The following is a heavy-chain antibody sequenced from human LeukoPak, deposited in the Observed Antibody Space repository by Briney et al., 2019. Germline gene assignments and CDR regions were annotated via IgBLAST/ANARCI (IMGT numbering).Heavy chain of an antibody. D-gene: IGHD5-24*01. CDR1: VASISSSSYY. V-gene: IGHV4-39*07. Sequence: SETLSLTCTVSVASISSSSYYWGWIRHPPGKGLEWIGSIYYSGSTYYNPRLKSPLTMSVDTSKNQFSLKLSSVTAADTAVYYCARDGPPGEMAAIPPLDYWGEKTLLTVSS. CDR3: ARDGPPGEMAAIPPLDY. J-gene: IGHJ4*02. CDR2: IYYSGST.